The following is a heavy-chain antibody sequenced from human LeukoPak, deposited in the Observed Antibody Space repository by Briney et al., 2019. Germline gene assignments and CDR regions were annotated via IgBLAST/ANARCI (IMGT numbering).Heavy chain of an antibody. CDR3: AREASGDDFWSGPYNWFDP. D-gene: IGHD3-3*01. CDR1: GGTFSSYT. J-gene: IGHJ5*02. CDR2: IIPILGIA. V-gene: IGHV1-69*04. Sequence: AASVKVSCKASGGTFSSYTISWVQQAPGQGLEWMGRIIPILGIANYAQKFQGRVTITADKSTSTAYMELSSLRSEDTAVYYCAREASGDDFWSGPYNWFDPWGQGTLVTVSS.